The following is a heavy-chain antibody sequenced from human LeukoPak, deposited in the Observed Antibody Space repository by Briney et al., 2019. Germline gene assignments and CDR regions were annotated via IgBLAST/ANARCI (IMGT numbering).Heavy chain of an antibody. CDR3: ARGIYASGAYYNFDY. CDR1: GGSTSSSSYY. CDR2: IYYSGTT. J-gene: IGHJ4*02. V-gene: IGHV4-39*01. Sequence: SETLSLTCTVSGGSTSSSSYYWGWIRQPPGKGLEWIANIYYSGTTHYTPSLKSRVTISVDTSKNQFSLKLSSVTAADTAVYYCARGIYASGAYYNFDYWGQGNLVTVSS. D-gene: IGHD3-10*01.